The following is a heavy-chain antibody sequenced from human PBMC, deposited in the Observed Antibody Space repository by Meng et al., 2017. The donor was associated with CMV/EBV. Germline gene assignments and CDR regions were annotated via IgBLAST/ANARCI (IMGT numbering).Heavy chain of an antibody. CDR2: IYSGGSST. V-gene: IGHV3-23*03. J-gene: IGHJ6*02. CDR1: GFTFSSYA. CDR3: AKDQEELSYYDFWSATYYGMDV. D-gene: IGHD3-3*01. Sequence: LTGAASGFTFSSYAMSWVRQAPGKGLEWVSVIYSGGSSTYYADSVKGRFTISRDNSKNTLYLQMNSLRAEDTAVYYCAKDQEELSYYDFWSATYYGMDVWGQGTTVTVSS.